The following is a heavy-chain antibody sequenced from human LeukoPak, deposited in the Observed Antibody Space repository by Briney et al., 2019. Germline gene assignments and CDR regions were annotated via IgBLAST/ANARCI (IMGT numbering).Heavy chain of an antibody. CDR1: GFTFSSYA. Sequence: TGGSLRLSCAASGFTFSSYAMHWVRQAPGKGLEWVAVISYDGSNKYYTDSVKGRFTISRDNSKNTLYLQMNSLRAEDTAVYYCARARFLEWFFSDYYYMDVWGKGTTVTVSS. CDR3: ARARFLEWFFSDYYYMDV. V-gene: IGHV3-30-3*01. CDR2: ISYDGSNK. J-gene: IGHJ6*03. D-gene: IGHD3-3*01.